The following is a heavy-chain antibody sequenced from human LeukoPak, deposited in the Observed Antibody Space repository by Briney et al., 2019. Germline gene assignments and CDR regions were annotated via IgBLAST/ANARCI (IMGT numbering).Heavy chain of an antibody. V-gene: IGHV4-59*12. J-gene: IGHJ3*02. Sequence: SETLSLTCTVSGGSISSYYWSWIRQPPGKGLEWIGYIYYSGSTNYNPSLKSRVTISVDTSKKQFSLKLSSVTAADTAVYYCARDGNLYAFDIWGQGTMVTVSS. CDR2: IYYSGST. CDR3: ARDGNLYAFDI. CDR1: GGSISSYY. D-gene: IGHD4-23*01.